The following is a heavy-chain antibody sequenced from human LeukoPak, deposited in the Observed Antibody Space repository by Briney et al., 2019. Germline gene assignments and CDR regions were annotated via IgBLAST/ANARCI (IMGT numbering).Heavy chain of an antibody. D-gene: IGHD6-13*01. V-gene: IGHV3-64*01. CDR1: GFTYSTYG. CDR3: ARGAQLTDY. J-gene: IGHJ4*02. Sequence: GGSLRLSCAASGFTYSTYGMHWVRQAPGKGLEYVSGIGPGGDNTYYAKSVKGRFTISRDDSKHMLYLQMDSLRSDGMAVYYCARGAQLTDYWGQGTLVTVSS. CDR2: IGPGGDNT.